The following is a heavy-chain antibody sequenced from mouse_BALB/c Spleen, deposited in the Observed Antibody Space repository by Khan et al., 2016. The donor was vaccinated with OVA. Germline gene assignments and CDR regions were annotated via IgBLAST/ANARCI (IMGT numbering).Heavy chain of an antibody. CDR3: ASYRYDYFDY. Sequence: QVQLQQSGAELARPGASVKLSCKASGYTFTSYWMQWVKQRPGQGLEGIGTIYPGDGDTRSTQKFTGKATLTADKSSSPASMQLSSLSSEESSVYYCASYRYDYFDYWGQGTTLTVSS. CDR2: IYPGDGDT. J-gene: IGHJ2*01. CDR1: GYTFTSYW. D-gene: IGHD2-14*01. V-gene: IGHV1-87*01.